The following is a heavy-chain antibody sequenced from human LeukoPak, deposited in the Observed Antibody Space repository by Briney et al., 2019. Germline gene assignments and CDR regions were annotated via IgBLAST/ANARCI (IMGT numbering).Heavy chain of an antibody. CDR3: ARVSKYSGYD. V-gene: IGHV3-74*01. Sequence: GGSLRLSCAASGFTFSNYWMFWVRQAPGKGLEWVSRINSDGSSTIYADSVKGRFTISRDNAKNTPFLQLNSLRAEDTAVYYCARVSKYSGYDWGQGTLVTVSS. J-gene: IGHJ4*02. D-gene: IGHD5-12*01. CDR1: GFTFSNYW. CDR2: INSDGSST.